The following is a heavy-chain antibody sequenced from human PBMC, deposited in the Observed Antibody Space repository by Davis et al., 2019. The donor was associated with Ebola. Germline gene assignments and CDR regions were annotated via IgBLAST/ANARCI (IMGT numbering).Heavy chain of an antibody. CDR2: MNSNTGKT. D-gene: IGHD6-6*01. CDR1: GGTFSSYA. CDR3: ARVYRQLVHALGY. J-gene: IGHJ4*02. V-gene: IGHV1-8*02. Sequence: ASVKVSCKTSGGTFSSYAISWVRQATGQGLEWMGWMNSNTGKTAYAQKFQGRITIARDTSISTTYMELSSLRSEDTAVYYCARVYRQLVHALGYWGQGTLVTVSS.